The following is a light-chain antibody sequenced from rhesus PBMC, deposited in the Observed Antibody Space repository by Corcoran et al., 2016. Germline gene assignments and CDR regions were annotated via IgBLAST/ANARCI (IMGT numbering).Light chain of an antibody. V-gene: IGKV1-22*01. J-gene: IGKJ4*01. CDR2: KAS. CDR3: QQHNSYPLT. CDR1: QTIRSW. Sequence: DIQMTQSPSSLSASVGDTVTITCRASQTIRSWLAWYQQKPGKAPNLLIYKASSLQSGVPSRFSGSGSGTDFTLTISSLQSEDFATYYCQQHNSYPLTFGGVTKVEVK.